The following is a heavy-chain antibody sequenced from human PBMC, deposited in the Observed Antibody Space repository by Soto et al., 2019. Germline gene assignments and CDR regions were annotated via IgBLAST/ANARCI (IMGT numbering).Heavy chain of an antibody. CDR2: IIPIFGTA. Sequence: QVQLVQSGAEVKKPGSSVKVSCKASGGTFSSYAISWVRQAPGQGLEWMGGIIPIFGTANYAQKFQGRVTISADESTNRGDMERCSLRSEDTAVYYCAREEVSSDSGSWPGGNAAFDIWGQGTMVTVSS. D-gene: IGHD6-13*01. J-gene: IGHJ3*02. V-gene: IGHV1-69*01. CDR1: GGTFSSYA. CDR3: AREEVSSDSGSWPGGNAAFDI.